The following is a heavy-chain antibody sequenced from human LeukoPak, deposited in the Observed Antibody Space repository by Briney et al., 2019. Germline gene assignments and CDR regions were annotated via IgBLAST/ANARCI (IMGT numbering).Heavy chain of an antibody. D-gene: IGHD3-10*01. CDR1: GYTFTSYD. J-gene: IGHJ6*03. Sequence: ASVKVSCKASGYTFTSYDINWVRQAPGQGLEWMGGIIPIFGTANYAQKFQGRVTITADESTSTAYMELSSLRSEDTAVYYCARGIRGVNNYYYYYYMDVWGKGTTVTISS. CDR3: ARGIRGVNNYYYYYYMDV. V-gene: IGHV1-69*13. CDR2: IIPIFGTA.